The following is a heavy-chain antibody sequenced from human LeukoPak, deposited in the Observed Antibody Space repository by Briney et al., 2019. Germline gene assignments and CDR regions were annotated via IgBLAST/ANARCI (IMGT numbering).Heavy chain of an antibody. J-gene: IGHJ3*02. Sequence: GGSLRLSCAASGFTVSSNYMSWVRQAPGKGLEWVSVIYSGGSTYYAASATDGFSISRDNSKNTLYLQMNRLRAEDTAVYYCARGARYCSSTSCYSDDAFDIWGQGTMVTVSS. V-gene: IGHV3-66*02. CDR2: IYSGGST. CDR3: ARGARYCSSTSCYSDDAFDI. D-gene: IGHD2-2*01. CDR1: GFTVSSNY.